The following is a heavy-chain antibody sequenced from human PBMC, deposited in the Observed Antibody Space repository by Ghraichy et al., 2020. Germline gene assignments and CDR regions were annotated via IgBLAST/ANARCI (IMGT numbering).Heavy chain of an antibody. CDR2: IKVDGSET. CDR1: GFTFSRHW. CDR3: ARDIGRGWYGP. Sequence: LSLTCEASGFTFSRHWMSWVRQAPGKGLEWVANIKVDGSETYYVDSVMGRFTISRDNAKIFLYLQMNSLTVEDTAVYFCARDIGRGWYGPWGQGTLVIVSS. V-gene: IGHV3-7*01. J-gene: IGHJ5*02. D-gene: IGHD2-15*01.